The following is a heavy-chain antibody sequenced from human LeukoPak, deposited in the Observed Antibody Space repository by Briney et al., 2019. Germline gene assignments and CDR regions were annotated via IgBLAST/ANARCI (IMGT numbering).Heavy chain of an antibody. Sequence: GGSLRLSCAASGFTFSSYWMHWIRQAPGKGLVWVSRIHGDGGSTGYADSVKGRFTISRDNAKNTLYLQMNSLRAEDTAVYYCATGSGHAFYIWGQGTMVTVSS. CDR2: IHGDGGST. CDR3: ATGSGHAFYI. CDR1: GFTFSSYW. J-gene: IGHJ3*02. D-gene: IGHD2-15*01. V-gene: IGHV3-74*01.